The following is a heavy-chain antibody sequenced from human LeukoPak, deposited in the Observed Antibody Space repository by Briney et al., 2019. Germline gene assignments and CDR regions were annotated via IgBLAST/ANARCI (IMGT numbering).Heavy chain of an antibody. CDR2: IYYGGST. Sequence: SETLSLTCTVSGDSVSSNDYYWGWIRQPPGKGLEWIGSIYYGGSTYYNPSLKSRVIISVDTSMNQFSLKLSFVTTADTAVYYCARALGYCSGGSCTRGYNWFDPWGQGTLVTVPS. CDR3: ARALGYCSGGSCTRGYNWFDP. CDR1: GDSVSSNDYY. J-gene: IGHJ5*02. D-gene: IGHD2-15*01. V-gene: IGHV4-39*01.